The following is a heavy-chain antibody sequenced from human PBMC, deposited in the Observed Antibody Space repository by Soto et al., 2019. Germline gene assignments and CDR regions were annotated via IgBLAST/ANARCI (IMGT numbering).Heavy chain of an antibody. CDR1: GFTFSSYA. Sequence: EVQLLESGGGLVQPGGSLRLSCAASGFTFSSYAMSWVRQAPGKGLEWVSAISGSGGSTYYADSVKGRFTISRDNSKNTLYLQMNSLRAEDTAVYYCARRAFNRGSSWYNSGYPDAFDIWGQGTMVTVSS. CDR2: ISGSGGST. J-gene: IGHJ3*02. CDR3: ARRAFNRGSSWYNSGYPDAFDI. D-gene: IGHD6-13*01. V-gene: IGHV3-23*01.